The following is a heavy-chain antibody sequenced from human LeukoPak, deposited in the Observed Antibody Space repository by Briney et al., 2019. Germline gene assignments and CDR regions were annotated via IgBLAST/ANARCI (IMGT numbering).Heavy chain of an antibody. V-gene: IGHV4-34*01. Sequence: PSGTLSLTCAVYGGSFSGYYWSWIRQPPGKGLEWIGEINHSGSTNYNPSLKSRVTISVDTSKNQFSLKLSSVTAADTAVYYCARGGWYPFDYWGQGTLVTVSS. CDR2: INHSGST. D-gene: IGHD6-19*01. CDR1: GGSFSGYY. CDR3: ARGGWYPFDY. J-gene: IGHJ4*02.